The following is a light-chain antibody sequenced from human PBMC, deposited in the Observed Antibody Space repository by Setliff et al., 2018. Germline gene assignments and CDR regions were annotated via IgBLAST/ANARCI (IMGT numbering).Light chain of an antibody. Sequence: QSALTQPAFVSGSPRQSITISCTGTSSDVGGYNYVSWYQQHPGKAPKLMIYDVSKRPSGVSNRFSGSKSGNTASLTISGLQAEDEADYYCSSYTSSSTFVFGTGTKVTVL. CDR1: SSDVGGYNY. V-gene: IGLV2-14*01. CDR3: SSYTSSSTFV. CDR2: DVS. J-gene: IGLJ1*01.